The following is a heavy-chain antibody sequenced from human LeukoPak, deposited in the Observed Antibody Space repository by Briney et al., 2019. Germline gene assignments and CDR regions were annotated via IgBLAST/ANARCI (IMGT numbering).Heavy chain of an antibody. CDR2: IIPIFGTA. CDR3: ARTRKLWRWLQPELYY. J-gene: IGHJ4*02. CDR1: GGTFSSYA. Sequence: SVKVSCKASGGTFSSYAISWVRQAPGQGLEWMGGIIPIFGTANYAQKFQGRVTITADESTSTAYMELSSLRSEDTAVYYCARTRKLWRWLQPELYYWGQGTLVTVSS. V-gene: IGHV1-69*01. D-gene: IGHD5-24*01.